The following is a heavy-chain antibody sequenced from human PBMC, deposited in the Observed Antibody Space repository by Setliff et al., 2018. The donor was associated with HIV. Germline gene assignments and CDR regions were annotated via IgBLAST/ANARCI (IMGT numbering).Heavy chain of an antibody. D-gene: IGHD2-8*02. Sequence: SETLSLTCSVSGSSISGNSYWWAWIRQPPGKGLEYIGTIYHRGGTFNNPSLKSRVVMSVDTSKNQFSLKLTSVTAADTATYYCARDTGVNVAPDGRGYHTFDFWGRGTMVTVSS. CDR1: GSSISGNSY. CDR3: ARDTGVNVAPDGRGYHTFDF. J-gene: IGHJ3*01. V-gene: IGHV4-38-2*02. CDR2: IYHRGGT.